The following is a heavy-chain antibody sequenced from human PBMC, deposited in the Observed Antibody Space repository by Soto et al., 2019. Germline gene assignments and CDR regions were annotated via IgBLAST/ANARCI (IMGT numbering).Heavy chain of an antibody. D-gene: IGHD2-15*01. V-gene: IGHV1-69*01. CDR3: ARSQGGSSSLDIYYYYYYGMDV. J-gene: IGHJ6*01. CDR2: VIPIFGTA. CDR1: GGTFSSYA. Sequence: QGQLVQSGAEVKKPGSSVKVSCKAPGGTFSSYAISWVRQAPGQGLEWMGGVIPIFGTAKYAQKFQGRVTITADESTSTGYMQLRSLGSEDTAVYYCARSQGGSSSLDIYYYYYYGMDVWGQGTTVTVSS.